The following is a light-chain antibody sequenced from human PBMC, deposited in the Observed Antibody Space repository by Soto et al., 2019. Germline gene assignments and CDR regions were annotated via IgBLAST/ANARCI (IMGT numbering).Light chain of an antibody. CDR1: QDIGTY. CDR2: DAS. J-gene: IGKJ1*01. CDR3: QQSFNLPRT. V-gene: IGKV1-39*01. Sequence: DIQMTQSPSSLSASVGDRVIITCQASQDIGTYLAWYQQKSGKAPKLLIYDASNLHAGVPPRFSGSGSGTSFSLTIRSLQPEDFATYYCQQSFNLPRTFGPGTRVEFK.